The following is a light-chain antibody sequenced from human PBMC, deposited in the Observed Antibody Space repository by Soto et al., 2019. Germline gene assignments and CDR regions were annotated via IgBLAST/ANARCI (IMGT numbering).Light chain of an antibody. V-gene: IGLV1-40*01. CDR1: SSNTGAGYD. CDR3: QSYENSRTGFYV. J-gene: IGLJ1*01. CDR2: AND. Sequence: QSVLTQPPSVSGAPGQRVTISCTGSSSNTGAGYDVHWYQQLPGTAPKLLIYANDNRPSGVPGRISGSKSGTSASLVISGLQAEDEADYYCQSYENSRTGFYVFGTGTKVTVL.